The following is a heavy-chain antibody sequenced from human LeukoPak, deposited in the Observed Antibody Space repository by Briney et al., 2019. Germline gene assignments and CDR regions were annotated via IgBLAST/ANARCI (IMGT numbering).Heavy chain of an antibody. Sequence: PGGSLRLSCAASGFTFSSYSMNWVRQAPGKGLEWVSSISSSSSYIYYADSVKGRFTISRDNAKNSLYLQMNSLRAEDTAVYYCARGSTVTAYYYYGMDVWGQGTTVTLSS. CDR2: ISSSSSYI. D-gene: IGHD4-17*01. CDR1: GFTFSSYS. J-gene: IGHJ6*02. CDR3: ARGSTVTAYYYYGMDV. V-gene: IGHV3-21*01.